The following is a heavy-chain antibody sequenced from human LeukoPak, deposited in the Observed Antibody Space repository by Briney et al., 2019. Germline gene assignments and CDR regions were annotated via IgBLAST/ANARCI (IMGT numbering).Heavy chain of an antibody. CDR2: IYYSGSS. Sequence: SETLSLTCTVSGDSISSGDYYWSWIRQPPGKGLEWIGYIYYSGSSNYNPSLKSRVIISVDASKNQFSLKLGSVNAADTAVYYCARGPGDVVVTAIQYFQHWGQGTLVTVSS. V-gene: IGHV4-30-4*01. D-gene: IGHD2-21*02. CDR1: GDSISSGDYY. J-gene: IGHJ1*01. CDR3: ARGPGDVVVTAIQYFQH.